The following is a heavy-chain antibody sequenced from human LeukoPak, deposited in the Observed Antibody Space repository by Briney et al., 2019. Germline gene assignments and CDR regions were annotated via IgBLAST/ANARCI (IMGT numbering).Heavy chain of an antibody. CDR3: ARRHVEYSSSSDPYYFDY. CDR2: IYYSGST. J-gene: IGHJ4*02. D-gene: IGHD6-6*01. V-gene: IGHV4-59*01. CDR1: GGSISSYY. Sequence: SETLSLTCTVSGGSISSYYWSWIRQPPGKGLEWIGYIYYSGSTNYKPSLKSRVTISADTSKNQFSLKLSSVTAADTAVYYCARRHVEYSSSSDPYYFDYWGQGTLVTVSS.